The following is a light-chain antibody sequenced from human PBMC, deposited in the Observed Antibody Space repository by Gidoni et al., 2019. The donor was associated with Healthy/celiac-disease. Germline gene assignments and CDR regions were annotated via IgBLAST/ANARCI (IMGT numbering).Light chain of an antibody. CDR2: GTS. V-gene: IGKV3-20*01. Sequence: EIVLTQSPGTLSLSPGERATLSCRASQSVSSSYLAWYQQKPGQAPRLLIFGTSNRATGIPDRFSGSGSRTDFTLTISRLEPEDFAAYYCQHCGSSPGTFCQGTKVEIK. J-gene: IGKJ1*01. CDR3: QHCGSSPGT. CDR1: QSVSSSY.